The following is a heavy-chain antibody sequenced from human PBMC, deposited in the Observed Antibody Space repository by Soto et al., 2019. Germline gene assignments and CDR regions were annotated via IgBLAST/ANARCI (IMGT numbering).Heavy chain of an antibody. CDR3: AKDFGGSGSYYNGMSGMDV. CDR1: GFTFSSYA. Sequence: EVQLLESGGGLVQPGGSLRLSCAASGFTFSSYAMSWVRQAPGKGLEWVSAISGSGGSTYYADSVKGRFTISRDNSKNTLYLQMNSLRAEDTAVYYCAKDFGGSGSYYNGMSGMDVWGQGTTVTVSS. J-gene: IGHJ6*02. CDR2: ISGSGGST. V-gene: IGHV3-23*01. D-gene: IGHD3-10*01.